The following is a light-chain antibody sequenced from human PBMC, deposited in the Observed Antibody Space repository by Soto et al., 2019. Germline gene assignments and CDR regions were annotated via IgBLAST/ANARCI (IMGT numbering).Light chain of an antibody. V-gene: IGKV3-20*01. CDR2: GAY. CDR3: QEYGSSPPRFT. CDR1: QSVSRSY. J-gene: IGKJ3*01. Sequence: EIVLTQSPGTLSLSPGERATLSCRASQSVSRSYLAWYQKKPGQAPRLLIYGAYSRATGIPDRFSGSGSATDLTLTISRLEPEDFAVDYCQEYGSSPPRFTFGPGTKVDIK.